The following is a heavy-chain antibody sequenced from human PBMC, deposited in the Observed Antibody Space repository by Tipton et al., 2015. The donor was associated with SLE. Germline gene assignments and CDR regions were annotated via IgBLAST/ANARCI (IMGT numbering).Heavy chain of an antibody. CDR1: GFSFSTSY. CDR2: ISNGGTTK. J-gene: IGHJ4*02. Sequence: SLRLSCAASGFSFSTSYMSWIRQTPGKGLEWVSHISNGGTTKYYADSVKGRFSVSRDNVKDSLSLQMNSLRAEDTAVYYCARGFWNGFYIGYFDSWGQGAPVTVSS. CDR3: ARGFWNGFYIGYFDS. D-gene: IGHD3-3*01. V-gene: IGHV3-11*01.